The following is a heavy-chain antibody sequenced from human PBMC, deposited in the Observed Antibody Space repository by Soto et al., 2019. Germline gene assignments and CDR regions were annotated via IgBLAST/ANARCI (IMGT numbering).Heavy chain of an antibody. J-gene: IGHJ4*02. Sequence: EVQLVESGGGLVKPGGSLRLSCAASGFTFSSYSMNWVRQAPGKGLEWVSSISSSSSYIYYADSVKGRFTISRDNAKNSLYLQMNSLRAEDTAVYYCASTRGAVAGLDYWGQGTLVTVSS. D-gene: IGHD6-19*01. V-gene: IGHV3-21*01. CDR3: ASTRGAVAGLDY. CDR1: GFTFSSYS. CDR2: ISSSSSYI.